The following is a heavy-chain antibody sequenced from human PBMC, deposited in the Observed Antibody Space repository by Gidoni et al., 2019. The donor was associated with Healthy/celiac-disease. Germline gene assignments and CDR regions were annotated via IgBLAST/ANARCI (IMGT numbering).Heavy chain of an antibody. D-gene: IGHD5-12*01. J-gene: IGHJ4*02. Sequence: EVQLLESGGGLVQRGGSLRLCCAAYGCTCSTFAMSWVRQAPGNGLEWVSASSGSGISTYYAASVKCRFTISRDKSKNTLYLQVNSLRAEDTAVYFCAKGGVATLTHFDYWGQGTLVTVSS. CDR2: SSGSGIST. V-gene: IGHV3-23*01. CDR1: GCTCSTFA. CDR3: AKGGVATLTHFDY.